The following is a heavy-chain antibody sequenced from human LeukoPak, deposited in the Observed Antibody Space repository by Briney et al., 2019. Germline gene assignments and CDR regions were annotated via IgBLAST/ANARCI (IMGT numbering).Heavy chain of an antibody. J-gene: IGHJ3*02. CDR3: AKDIEGDGDDAFDI. Sequence: GGSLRLSCAASGFTFDDYAMHWVRQAPGKGLEWVSGISWNGGSIGYADSVKGRFTISRDNAKNSLYLQMNSLRAEDTALYYCAKDIEGDGDDAFDIWGQGTMVTVSS. D-gene: IGHD2-21*02. V-gene: IGHV3-9*01. CDR1: GFTFDDYA. CDR2: ISWNGGSI.